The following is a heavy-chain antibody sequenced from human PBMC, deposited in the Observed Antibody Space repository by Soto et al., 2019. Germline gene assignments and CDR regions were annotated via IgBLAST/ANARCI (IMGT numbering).Heavy chain of an antibody. CDR3: ATTANSWFSAFDI. Sequence: EVQLLESGGGLVQPGGSLRLSCAASGFTFSSYAMSWVRQAPGKGLEWVSAISGSGGTTYYADSVKGRLTFSRDNSKNTLYLQMISLRAGETAVYYCATTANSWFSAFDIWGQGTMVTTSS. D-gene: IGHD6-13*01. J-gene: IGHJ3*02. CDR1: GFTFSSYA. CDR2: ISGSGGTT. V-gene: IGHV3-23*01.